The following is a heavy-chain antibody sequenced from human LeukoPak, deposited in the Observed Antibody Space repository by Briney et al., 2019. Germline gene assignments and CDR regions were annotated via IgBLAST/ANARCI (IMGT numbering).Heavy chain of an antibody. V-gene: IGHV3-33*01. D-gene: IGHD3-9*01. Sequence: GGSLRLFCAASGFTFSSYGMYWVRQAPGKGLEWVAVIWYDGSNKYYADSVKGRFTISRDNSKNTLYLHMNSLRAENTAAYYCARDSLINYHILTGIFDYWGQGTLVTVSS. CDR2: IWYDGSNK. CDR1: GFTFSSYG. J-gene: IGHJ4*02. CDR3: ARDSLINYHILTGIFDY.